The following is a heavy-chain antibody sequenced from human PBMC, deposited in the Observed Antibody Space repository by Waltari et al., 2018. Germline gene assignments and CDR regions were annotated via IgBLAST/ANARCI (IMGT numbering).Heavy chain of an antibody. CDR2: TYTSGIT. Sequence: QVQLQESGPGLVKPSQTLSLTCTVSGGSISSGSYYWSWIRQPAGKGLEWIGRTYTSGITTYNPSLKSRVTFTVYTSKNRFSLKLSSVTAADTAVYYCARSHSSSGTNYYYYGMDVWGQGTTVTVSS. V-gene: IGHV4-61*02. J-gene: IGHJ6*02. D-gene: IGHD6-13*01. CDR3: ARSHSSSGTNYYYYGMDV. CDR1: GGSISSGSYY.